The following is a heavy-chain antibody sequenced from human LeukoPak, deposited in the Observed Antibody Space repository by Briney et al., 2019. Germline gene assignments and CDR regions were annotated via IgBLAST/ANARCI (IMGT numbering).Heavy chain of an antibody. CDR2: ISAYNGNT. CDR3: TREPTLPYYYGSGSYYLLRGYYMDV. J-gene: IGHJ6*03. Sequence: GASVKVSCKASGYTFTSYGISWVRQAPGQGLEWMGWISAYNGNTNYAQKLQGRVTMTTDTSTSTAYMELSSLRSEDTAVYYCTREPTLPYYYGSGSYYLLRGYYMDVWGKGTTVTISS. D-gene: IGHD3-10*01. CDR1: GYTFTSYG. V-gene: IGHV1-18*01.